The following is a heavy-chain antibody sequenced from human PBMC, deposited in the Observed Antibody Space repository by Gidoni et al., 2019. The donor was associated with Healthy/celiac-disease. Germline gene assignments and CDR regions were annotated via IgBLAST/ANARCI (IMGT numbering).Heavy chain of an antibody. CDR2: IKQDGSEK. D-gene: IGHD3-16*01. Sequence: EVQLVESGGGWVQPGGSLRLSCAASGFTFSSYWMSWVRQAPGKGLEWVANIKQDGSEKYYVDSVKGRFTISRDNAKNSLYLQMNSLRAEDTAVYYCARDPGGDGYSPLGYFDYWGQGTLVTVSS. J-gene: IGHJ4*02. CDR1: GFTFSSYW. V-gene: IGHV3-7*03. CDR3: ARDPGGDGYSPLGYFDY.